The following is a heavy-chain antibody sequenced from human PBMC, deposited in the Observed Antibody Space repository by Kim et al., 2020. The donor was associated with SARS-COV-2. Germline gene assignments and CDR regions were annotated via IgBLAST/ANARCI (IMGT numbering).Heavy chain of an antibody. CDR3: AREFAWKKYQLLDAFDI. V-gene: IGHV3-66*02. J-gene: IGHJ3*02. Sequence: GGSLRLSCAASGFTVSSNYMSWVRQAPGKGLEWVSVIYSGGSTYYADSVKGRFTISRDNSKNTLYLQMNSLRAEDTAVYYCAREFAWKKYQLLDAFDIWGQGTMVTISS. CDR2: IYSGGST. CDR1: GFTVSSNY. D-gene: IGHD2-2*01.